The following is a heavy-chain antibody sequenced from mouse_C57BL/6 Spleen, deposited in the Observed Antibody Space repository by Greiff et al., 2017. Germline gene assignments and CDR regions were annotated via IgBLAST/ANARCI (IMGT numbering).Heavy chain of an antibody. Sequence: VQLQQSGAELVRPGASVKLSCTASGFNIKDDYMHWVKQRPEQGLEWIGWIDPENGDTEYASKFQGKATIPADTSSNTAYLQLSSLTSEDTAVYYCTYSPYFDYWGQGTTLTVSS. CDR1: GFNIKDDY. CDR2: IDPENGDT. V-gene: IGHV14-4*01. CDR3: TYSPYFDY. J-gene: IGHJ2*01.